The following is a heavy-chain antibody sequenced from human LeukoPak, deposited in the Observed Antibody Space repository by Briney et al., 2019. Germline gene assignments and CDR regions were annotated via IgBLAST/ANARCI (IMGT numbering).Heavy chain of an antibody. D-gene: IGHD3-3*01. CDR2: IYYSGST. Sequence: PSETLSLTCTVSGGSISSYYWSWIRQPPGKGLEWIGYIYYSGSTNYNPSLKSRVTMSVDTSKNQFSLKLSSVTAADTAVYYCARDYYDFWSGYVYYFDYWGQGTLVTVSS. V-gene: IGHV4-59*12. CDR3: ARDYYDFWSGYVYYFDY. CDR1: GGSISSYY. J-gene: IGHJ4*02.